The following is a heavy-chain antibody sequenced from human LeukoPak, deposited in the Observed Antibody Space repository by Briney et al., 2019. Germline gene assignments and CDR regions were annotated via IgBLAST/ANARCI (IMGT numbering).Heavy chain of an antibody. Sequence: PGGSLRLSCAASGFTFSSYWMSWVRQAPGKGLEWVANIKQDGSEKYYVDSVKGRFTISRDNAKNSLYLQMNSLRAEDTAVYYCARDRRYFDWLPERYDAFDIWGQGTMVTVSS. CDR3: ARDRRYFDWLPERYDAFDI. CDR1: GFTFSSYW. V-gene: IGHV3-7*03. J-gene: IGHJ3*02. CDR2: IKQDGSEK. D-gene: IGHD3-9*01.